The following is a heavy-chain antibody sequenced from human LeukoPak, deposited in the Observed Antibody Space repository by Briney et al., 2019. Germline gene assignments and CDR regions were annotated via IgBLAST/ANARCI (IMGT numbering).Heavy chain of an antibody. V-gene: IGHV1-18*01. CDR3: AKGPIVVVSLFDY. Sequence: ASVKVSCKASGFALTTYNIVWLRQAPGQGLEWVGWVTAFNENTHYSRKVQGRVTMTRDTSTSTAYMELRSLRSDDTAVYYCAKGPIVVVSLFDYWGQGTLVTVSS. CDR2: VTAFNENT. CDR1: GFALTTYN. J-gene: IGHJ4*02. D-gene: IGHD3-22*01.